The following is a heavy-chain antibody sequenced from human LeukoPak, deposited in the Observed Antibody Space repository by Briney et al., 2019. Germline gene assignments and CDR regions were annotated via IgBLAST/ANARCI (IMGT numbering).Heavy chain of an antibody. V-gene: IGHV4-4*02. CDR2: IYHSGST. D-gene: IGHD5-12*01. J-gene: IGHJ4*02. CDR3: ARNGYSGYDYFDY. CDR1: SGSINSSHW. Sequence: SETLSLTCAVYSGSINSSHWWSWVRQPPGKGLEWSGEIYHSGSTNYNPSLMSRVTITVDKSKNQFSLKLSSVTAADTAVYYCARNGYSGYDYFDYWGQGTLVTVSS.